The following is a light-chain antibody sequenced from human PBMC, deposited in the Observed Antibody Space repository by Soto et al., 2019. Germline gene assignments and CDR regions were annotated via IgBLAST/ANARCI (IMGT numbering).Light chain of an antibody. CDR2: DDN. CDR1: SXNIGGNS. J-gene: IGLJ1*01. V-gene: IGLV1-51*01. CDR3: GSWDSSLSAYV. Sequence: QSVLTQPPSVSAAPGQKVTISCSESSXNIGGNSVSWYQQLPGTAPKLLIYDDNKRPSGIPDRFSGSKSGTSATLGITGFQTGDEADYYCGSWDSSLSAYVFGTGTKVTVL.